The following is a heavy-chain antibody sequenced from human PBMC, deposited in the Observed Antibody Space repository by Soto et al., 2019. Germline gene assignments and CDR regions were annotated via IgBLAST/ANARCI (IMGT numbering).Heavy chain of an antibody. CDR2: VSGSGGST. V-gene: IGHV3-23*01. D-gene: IGHD4-17*01. CDR1: GFTFSSYA. CDR3: AKSVNRHYYYTMDV. J-gene: IGHJ6*02. Sequence: EVQLLESGGGLVQPGESLRLSCAASGFTFSSYAMIWVRQAPGKGLEWVSVVSGSGGSTYYVDSVKGRFTISRDNSKNTLYQQMNSLRAEDTAVYYCAKSVNRHYYYTMDVWGQGTTVTVSS.